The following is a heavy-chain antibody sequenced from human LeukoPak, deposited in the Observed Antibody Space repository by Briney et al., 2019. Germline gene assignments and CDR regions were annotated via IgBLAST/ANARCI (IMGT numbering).Heavy chain of an antibody. CDR1: GVSIKNDF. V-gene: IGHV4-59*01. J-gene: IGHJ4*02. CDR3: ARGSQAPNSGSFI. D-gene: IGHD1-26*01. CDR2: INYSGST. Sequence: SETLSLTCTVTGVSIKNDFWSWIRQPPGKGLEWIGYINYSGSTNCSPSLKSRVTMSVDTSKKQFSLKLSSVTAADTAVYYCARGSQAPNSGSFIWGQGTLVTVSS.